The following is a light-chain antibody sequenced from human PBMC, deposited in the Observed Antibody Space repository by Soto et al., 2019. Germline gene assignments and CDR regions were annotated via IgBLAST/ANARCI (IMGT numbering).Light chain of an antibody. J-gene: IGLJ3*02. CDR1: SSNIGSNY. CDR3: AAWDESLSGWV. V-gene: IGLV1-47*02. Sequence: QSVLTQPPSASGTPGQRVTISCSGSSSNIGSNYVYWYQQLPGTAPNLLIYSNNQRPSGVPARFSGSKSGTSASLAISGRRSEDEADYYCAAWDESLSGWVFGGGTKLTVL. CDR2: SNN.